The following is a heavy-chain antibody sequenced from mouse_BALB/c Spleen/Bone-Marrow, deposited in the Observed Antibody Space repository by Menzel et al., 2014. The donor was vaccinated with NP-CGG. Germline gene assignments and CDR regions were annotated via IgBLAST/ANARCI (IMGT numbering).Heavy chain of an antibody. V-gene: IGHV5-6-3*01. CDR2: INSNGGST. CDR1: GFTFSSYG. Sequence: EVKLVESGGGLVQPGGSLKLSCAASGFTFSSYGMSWVRQTPDKRLELVATINSNGGSTYYPDSVKGRFTISRDNAKNTLYLQMSSLKSEDTAMYYCARASYYAMDYWGQGTSVTVSS. CDR3: ARASYYAMDY. J-gene: IGHJ4*01.